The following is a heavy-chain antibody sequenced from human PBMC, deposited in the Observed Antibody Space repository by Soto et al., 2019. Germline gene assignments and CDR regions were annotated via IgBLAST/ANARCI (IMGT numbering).Heavy chain of an antibody. V-gene: IGHV1-69*12. CDR3: ARDHCSGGSCYLRYYYYGMDV. D-gene: IGHD2-15*01. CDR2: IIPIFGTA. CDR1: GGTFSSYA. J-gene: IGHJ6*02. Sequence: QVPLVQSGAEVKKPGSSVKVSCKASGGTFSSYAISWVRQAPGQGLEWMGGIIPIFGTANYAQKFQGRVTITADESTSTAYMELSSLRSEDTAVYYCARDHCSGGSCYLRYYYYGMDVWGQGTTVTVSS.